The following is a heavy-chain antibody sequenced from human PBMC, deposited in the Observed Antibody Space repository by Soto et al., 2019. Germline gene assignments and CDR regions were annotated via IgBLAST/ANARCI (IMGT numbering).Heavy chain of an antibody. J-gene: IGHJ4*02. CDR2: INSGGSTT. Sequence: EVQLVESGGGLVQPGGSLRLSCAASEFTFSSHWIHWVRQAPGKGLVWVSRINSGGSTTDYADSVKGRFTISRDNAKNTLYLQMNGLRGEDTAVYHCVRGASGYYYVDSWGQGTLVTVSS. CDR3: VRGASGYYYVDS. CDR1: EFTFSSHW. V-gene: IGHV3-74*01. D-gene: IGHD3-22*01.